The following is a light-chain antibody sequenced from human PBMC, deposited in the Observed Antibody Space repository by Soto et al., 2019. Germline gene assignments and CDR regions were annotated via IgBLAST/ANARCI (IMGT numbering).Light chain of an antibody. CDR1: RSNIGAPYD. V-gene: IGLV1-40*01. CDR3: QSYDSSLSGSI. J-gene: IGLJ2*01. Sequence: QSVLTQPPSVSGAPGQRVTIYCTGSRSNIGAPYDVHWYQQLPRTAPKLLIYSNTNRPAGVPDRFSGSTSGTSASLAITGLQAEDEADYYCQSYDSSLSGSIFGGGTKVTVL. CDR2: SNT.